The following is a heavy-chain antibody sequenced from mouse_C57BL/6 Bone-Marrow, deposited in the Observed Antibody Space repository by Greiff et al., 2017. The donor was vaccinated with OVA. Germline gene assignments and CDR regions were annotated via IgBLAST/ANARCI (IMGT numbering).Heavy chain of an antibody. Sequence: EVQLVESGGGLVQPGGSLKLSCAASGFTFSDYGMAWVRQAPRKGPEWVAFISNLAYSIYYADTVTGRFTISRENAKNTLYLEMSSLRSEDTAMYYCAREGYYGSSYYAMDYWGQGTSVTVSS. CDR2: ISNLAYSI. CDR1: GFTFSDYG. V-gene: IGHV5-15*01. CDR3: AREGYYGSSYYAMDY. J-gene: IGHJ4*01. D-gene: IGHD1-1*01.